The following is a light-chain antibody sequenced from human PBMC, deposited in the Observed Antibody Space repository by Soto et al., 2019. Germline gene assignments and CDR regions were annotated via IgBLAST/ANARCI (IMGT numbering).Light chain of an antibody. V-gene: IGLV2-23*01. Sequence: QSVLTQPASVSGSPGQSITISCTGPSRDVGSYNLVSWYQQHPRKAPQLMIYEGSKRPSGVSNRFSDSKSGNTASLTIAGLQAEDEADYYCCSYAGSSTYVVFGGGTKVTVL. CDR3: CSYAGSSTYVV. CDR1: SRDVGSYNL. CDR2: EGS. J-gene: IGLJ2*01.